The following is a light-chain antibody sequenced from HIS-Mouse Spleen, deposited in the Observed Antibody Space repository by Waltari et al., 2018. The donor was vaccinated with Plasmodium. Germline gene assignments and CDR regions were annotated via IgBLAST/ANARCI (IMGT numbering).Light chain of an antibody. Sequence: DIQMTQSPSSLSASVGDRVTITCQASQDISNYLNWYQQKPGKAPKLLIYDAANLETGVPSRSSGSGSGTDFTFTISSLQPEDIATYYCQQYDNLPLIFGGGTKVEIK. J-gene: IGKJ4*01. CDR2: DAA. V-gene: IGKV1-33*01. CDR1: QDISNY. CDR3: QQYDNLPLI.